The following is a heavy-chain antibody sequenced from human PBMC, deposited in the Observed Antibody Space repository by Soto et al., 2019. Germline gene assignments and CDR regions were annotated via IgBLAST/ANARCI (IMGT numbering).Heavy chain of an antibody. CDR3: ERDIGQAGLFFDY. J-gene: IGHJ4*02. CDR2: ISFSTTYR. D-gene: IGHD6-13*01. CDR1: GFPFTVYN. V-gene: IGHV3-21*05. Sequence: PPGSSRLCCATSGFPFTVYNQTWIRQAPGKGLEWVSYISFSTTYRYYADSVKGRFTMSRDNDKKSLYLQMNSLRVEDTAVYYCERDIGQAGLFFDYWGQGILVTVSS.